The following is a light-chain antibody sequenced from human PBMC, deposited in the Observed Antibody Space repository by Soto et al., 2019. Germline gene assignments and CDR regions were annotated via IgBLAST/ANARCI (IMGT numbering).Light chain of an antibody. V-gene: IGLV1-40*01. CDR1: SSNIGAGYD. CDR2: GNT. Sequence: QSVVTQPPSVSGAPGQRVTISCTGTSSNIGAGYDVHWYQHLPGTAPKLLIYGNTIRPSGVPDRFSGSKSGTSASLAMTGLQAEDEADYYCQSYDRSLRGYVFGTGTKLTVL. CDR3: QSYDRSLRGYV. J-gene: IGLJ1*01.